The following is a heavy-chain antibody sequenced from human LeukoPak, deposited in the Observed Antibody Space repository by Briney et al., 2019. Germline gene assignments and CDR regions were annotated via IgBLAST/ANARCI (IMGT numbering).Heavy chain of an antibody. CDR3: ARVGYSSSSDY. CDR1: GGSFSGYY. J-gene: IGHJ4*02. D-gene: IGHD6-13*01. Sequence: PSETLSLTCAVYGGSFSGYYWSWIRQPPGKGLEWIGEINHSGSTNYNPSLKGRVTISVDTSKNQFSLKLSSVTAADTAVYYCARVGYSSSSDYWGQGTLVTVSS. V-gene: IGHV4-34*01. CDR2: INHSGST.